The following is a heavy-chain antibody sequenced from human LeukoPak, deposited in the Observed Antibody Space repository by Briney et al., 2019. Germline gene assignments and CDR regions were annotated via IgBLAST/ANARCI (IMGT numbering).Heavy chain of an antibody. CDR2: IYYSGRT. D-gene: IGHD1-26*01. CDR3: ARSALGRDAFDI. Sequence: SETLSLTCTVSGGSTSSYYWSWIRQPPGKGLEWIGYIYYSGRTDYNPSLKSRVTISVDTSKNLFSLKLSSVTAADTAVYYCARSALGRDAFDIWGQGTMVTVSS. J-gene: IGHJ3*02. CDR1: GGSTSSYY. V-gene: IGHV4-59*01.